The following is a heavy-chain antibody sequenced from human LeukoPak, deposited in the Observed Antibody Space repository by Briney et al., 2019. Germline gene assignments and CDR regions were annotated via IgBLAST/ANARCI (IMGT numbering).Heavy chain of an antibody. CDR2: IYYSGST. CDR3: ASSGRDGYNPFDY. D-gene: IGHD5-24*01. V-gene: IGHV4-59*01. J-gene: IGHJ4*02. CDR1: GGSISSYY. Sequence: SETLSLTCTVSGGSISSYYWSWIRQPSGKGLEWIGYIYYSGSTNYNPSLKSRVTISVDTSKNQFSLKLSSVTAADTAVYYCASSGRDGYNPFDYWGQGTLVTVSS.